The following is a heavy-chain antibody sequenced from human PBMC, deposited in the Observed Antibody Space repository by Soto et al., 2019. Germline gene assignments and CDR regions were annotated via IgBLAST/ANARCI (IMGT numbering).Heavy chain of an antibody. CDR2: IYPGDSDT. CDR1: GYSFTSYW. CDR3: ARHIVRYCSSTSCYWFDY. J-gene: IGHJ4*02. D-gene: IGHD2-2*01. V-gene: IGHV5-51*01. Sequence: ESLKISCKGSGYSFTSYWIGWVRQMPGKGLEWMGIIYPGDSDTRYSPSFQGQVTISADKSISTAYLQWSSLKASDTAMYYCARHIVRYCSSTSCYWFDYWGQGTLVTVSS.